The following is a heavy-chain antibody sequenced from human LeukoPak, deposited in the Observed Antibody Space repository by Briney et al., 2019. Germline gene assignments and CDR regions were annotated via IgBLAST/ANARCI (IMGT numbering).Heavy chain of an antibody. CDR2: IYHSGST. V-gene: IGHV4-30-2*01. CDR3: ASATWYYYDSSGYFPTLTAYYFDY. CDR1: GGSISSGGYY. Sequence: SETLSLTCTVSGGSISSGGYYWSWIRQPPGKGLEWIGYIYHSGSTYYNPSLKSRVTISVDRSKNQFSLKLSSVTAADTAVYYCASATWYYYDSSGYFPTLTAYYFDYWGQGTLVTVSS. J-gene: IGHJ4*02. D-gene: IGHD3-22*01.